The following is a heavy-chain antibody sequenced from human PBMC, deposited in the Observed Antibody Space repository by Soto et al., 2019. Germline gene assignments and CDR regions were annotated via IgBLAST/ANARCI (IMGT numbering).Heavy chain of an antibody. CDR3: AKEYYDSRAYYWPNTFDI. CDR1: GFTFNNYA. V-gene: IGHV3-23*01. J-gene: IGHJ3*02. Sequence: GGSLRLSCAASGFTFNNYAMNWVRQAPGKGLEWVSSISDRGGKRYYADSVKGRFTISRDNSKRTLFLQMNSLRVEDTAIYYCAKEYYDSRAYYWPNTFDIWGQGTMVTVSS. CDR2: ISDRGGKR. D-gene: IGHD3-22*01.